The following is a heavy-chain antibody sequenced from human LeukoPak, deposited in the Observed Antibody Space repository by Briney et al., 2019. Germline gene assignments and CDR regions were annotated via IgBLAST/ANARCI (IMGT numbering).Heavy chain of an antibody. Sequence: GGSLRLSCAASGFTFSDYYMSWIRQAPGKGLEWVSYISSSGSTIYYADSVKGRFTISRDNAKNSLYLQMNSLRAEDTAVYYCARDNPPSSSWYHRFDPWGQGTLVTVSS. V-gene: IGHV3-11*04. J-gene: IGHJ5*02. CDR3: ARDNPPSSSWYHRFDP. CDR1: GFTFSDYY. D-gene: IGHD6-13*01. CDR2: ISSSGSTI.